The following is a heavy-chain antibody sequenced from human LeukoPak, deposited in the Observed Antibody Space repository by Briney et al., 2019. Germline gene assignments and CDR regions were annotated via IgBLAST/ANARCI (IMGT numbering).Heavy chain of an antibody. CDR3: ARGRGVTGTQGLLAS. CDR1: GGSFSGYN. D-gene: IGHD1-1*01. J-gene: IGHJ4*02. Sequence: SETLSLTCAVYGGSFSGYNWSWIRQPPGKGMEWIGEINHSGSTNYNPSPKSRRPITVDASTNQFSLKLNPVTVTDAAVYYCARGRGVTGTQGLLASWGQGNMVTVSS. CDR2: INHSGST. V-gene: IGHV4-34*01.